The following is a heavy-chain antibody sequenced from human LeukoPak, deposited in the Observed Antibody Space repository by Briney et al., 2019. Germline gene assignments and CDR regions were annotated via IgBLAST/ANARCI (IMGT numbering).Heavy chain of an antibody. CDR1: GGSISSYY. J-gene: IGHJ4*02. Sequence: SETLSLTCTVSGGSISSYYWSWIRQPPGKGLEWIGYIYYSGSTNYNPSLKSRVTISVDTSKNQFSLKLSSVTAADTAVYHCARERSYGGPYDYWGQGTLVTVSS. V-gene: IGHV4-59*01. CDR2: IYYSGST. CDR3: ARERSYGGPYDY. D-gene: IGHD1-26*01.